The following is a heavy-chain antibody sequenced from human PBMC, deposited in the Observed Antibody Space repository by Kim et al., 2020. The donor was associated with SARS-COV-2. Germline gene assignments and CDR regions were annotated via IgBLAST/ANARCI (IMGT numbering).Heavy chain of an antibody. CDR3: SSEARGELYYGSGNGY. D-gene: IGHD3-10*01. CDR2: ISSSSSYI. CDR1: GFTFSSYS. Sequence: GGSLRLSCAASGFTFSSYSMNWVRQAPGKGLEWVSSISSSSSYIYYADSVKGRFTISRDNAKNSLYLQMNSLRAEDTAVNYCSSEARGELYYGSGNGYWGQGTLVTVSS. J-gene: IGHJ4*02. V-gene: IGHV3-21*04.